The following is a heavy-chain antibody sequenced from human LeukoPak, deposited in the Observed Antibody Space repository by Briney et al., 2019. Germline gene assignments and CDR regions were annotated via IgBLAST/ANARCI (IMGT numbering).Heavy chain of an antibody. CDR1: GGSISSSSYY. V-gene: IGHV4-39*01. Sequence: SETLSLTCTVSGGSISSSSYYWGWIRQPPGKGLGWIGSIYYSGSTYYNPSLKSRVTIAVDTSKNQFSLKLSSVTAADTAVYYCASSSGSYQLYFDYWGQGTLVTVSS. CDR3: ASSSGSYQLYFDY. J-gene: IGHJ4*02. CDR2: IYYSGST. D-gene: IGHD1-26*01.